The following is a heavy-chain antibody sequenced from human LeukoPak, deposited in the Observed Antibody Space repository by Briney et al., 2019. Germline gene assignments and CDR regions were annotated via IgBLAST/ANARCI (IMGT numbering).Heavy chain of an antibody. D-gene: IGHD3-22*01. CDR1: GGSISSYY. CDR2: IYYSGST. V-gene: IGHV4-59*06. Sequence: SETLSLTCTVSGGSISSYYWSWIRQPPGKGLEWIGYIYYSGSTYYNPSLKSRVTISVDTSKNQFSLKLSSVTAADTAVYYCAARSGYDSSGRDYWGQGTLVTVSS. J-gene: IGHJ4*02. CDR3: AARSGYDSSGRDY.